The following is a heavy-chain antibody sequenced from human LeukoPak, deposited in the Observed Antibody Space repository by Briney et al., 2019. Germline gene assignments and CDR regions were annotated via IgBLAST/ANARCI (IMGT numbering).Heavy chain of an antibody. D-gene: IGHD2-21*01. CDR2: MYNSGNT. J-gene: IGHJ4*02. CDR1: GGSISTYY. V-gene: IGHV4-4*07. Sequence: KPSETLSLTCTVSGGSISTYYWSWIRQPAGKGLEWIGRMYNSGNTNYNPSLKSRVTISVDTSRNEFSLKVNYVTAADTAVYYCARHLAARLGGARFSDYWGQGTLVTVSS. CDR3: ARHLAARLGGARFSDY.